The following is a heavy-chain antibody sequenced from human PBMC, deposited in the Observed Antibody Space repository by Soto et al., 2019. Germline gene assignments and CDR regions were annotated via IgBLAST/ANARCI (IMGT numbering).Heavy chain of an antibody. Sequence: QLHLVQSGAEVKKPGASVKVSCTASGYTFTSFGVSWVRQVPGQGLEWMGWISGYNGDTDYAQKFQGRVTRTTDRYMSTAYMEVRSLRSDDTAVYYCARDKPQQIVGYNYYYGMDVWGQGTTVTVSS. V-gene: IGHV1-18*04. CDR2: ISGYNGDT. CDR1: GYTFTSFG. J-gene: IGHJ6*02. CDR3: ARDKPQQIVGYNYYYGMDV. D-gene: IGHD6-6*01.